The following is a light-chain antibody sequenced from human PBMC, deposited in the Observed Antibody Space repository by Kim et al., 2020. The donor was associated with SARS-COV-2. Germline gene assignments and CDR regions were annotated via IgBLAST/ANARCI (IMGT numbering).Light chain of an antibody. CDR1: QTIYTY. CDR2: TVS. CDR3: QQSYTQRT. J-gene: IGKJ1*01. Sequence: DIQMTQSPSTLSASVGDSVTITCRATQTIYTYLTWYQQKPGKAPNLLIHTVSTLKSGVPSRFGGSGSATHFILTISSLQPEDVATYCCQQSYTQRTFGQGTKVDIK. V-gene: IGKV1-39*01.